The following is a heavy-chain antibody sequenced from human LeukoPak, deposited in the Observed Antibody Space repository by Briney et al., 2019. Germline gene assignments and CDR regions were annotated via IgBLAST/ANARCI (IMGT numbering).Heavy chain of an antibody. CDR3: ARTNINWNDV. V-gene: IGHV1-69*05. Sequence: SVKVSCKASGGTFSSYSISWVRQAPGQGLEWMGRIIPIFGTANYAQKFQGRVTITTDESTSTAYMELSSLRSEDTAVYYCARTNINWNDVWGQGTLVTVSS. J-gene: IGHJ5*02. CDR2: IIPIFGTA. D-gene: IGHD2-8*01. CDR1: GGTFSSYS.